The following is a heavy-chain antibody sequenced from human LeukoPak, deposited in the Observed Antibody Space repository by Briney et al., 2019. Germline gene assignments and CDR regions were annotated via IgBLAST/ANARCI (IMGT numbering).Heavy chain of an antibody. CDR3: ARQAAAGLDY. V-gene: IGHV3-66*02. Sequence: GGSLRLSCAASEFTVDDTYMSWVRQTPGKGLEWVSVVYSGGKTFYADSVKGRFTISRDTSKNTVYLQMNTLRADDTAMYYCARQAAAGLDYWGQGTLVTVSS. D-gene: IGHD6-13*01. CDR1: EFTVDDTY. J-gene: IGHJ4*02. CDR2: VYSGGKT.